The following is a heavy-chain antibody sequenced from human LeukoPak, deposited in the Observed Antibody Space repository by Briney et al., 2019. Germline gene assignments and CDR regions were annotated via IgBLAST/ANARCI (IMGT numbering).Heavy chain of an antibody. Sequence: SETLSLTCTVSGGSISSYYWSWIRQPPGKGLEWIGYIYYSGSTNYNPFLKSRVTISVDTSKNQFSLKLSSVTAADTAVYYCATSGYSYGYWAFDYWGQGTLVTVSS. CDR2: IYYSGST. V-gene: IGHV4-59*08. D-gene: IGHD5-18*01. CDR3: ATSGYSYGYWAFDY. J-gene: IGHJ4*02. CDR1: GGSISSYY.